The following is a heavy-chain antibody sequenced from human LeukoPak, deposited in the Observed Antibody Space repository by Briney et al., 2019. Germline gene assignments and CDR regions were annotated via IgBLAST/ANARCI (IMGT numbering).Heavy chain of an antibody. D-gene: IGHD2-15*01. CDR2: ISAYNGNT. Sequence: ASVKVSCKASGYTFTSYGISWVRQAPGQGLEWMGWISAYNGNTNYAQKLQGRVTMTTDTSTSTACMELRSLRSDDTAVYYCARDRKGSRSTVVVVAATHGYWGQGTLVTVSS. J-gene: IGHJ4*02. CDR3: ARDRKGSRSTVVVVAATHGY. CDR1: GYTFTSYG. V-gene: IGHV1-18*01.